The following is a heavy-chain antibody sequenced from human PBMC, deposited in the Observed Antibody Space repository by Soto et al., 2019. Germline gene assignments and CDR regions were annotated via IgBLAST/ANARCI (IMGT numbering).Heavy chain of an antibody. V-gene: IGHV3-30*18. Sequence: QVQLVESGGGVVQPGRSLRLSCAASGFTFSSYGMHWVRQAPGKGLEWVAVISYDGSNKYYADSVKGRFTISRDNSKNTLYLQMNSLRAEDTAVYYCAKGWIRYAFDIGGQGTMVTVSS. D-gene: IGHD5-18*01. CDR2: ISYDGSNK. CDR3: AKGWIRYAFDI. CDR1: GFTFSSYG. J-gene: IGHJ3*02.